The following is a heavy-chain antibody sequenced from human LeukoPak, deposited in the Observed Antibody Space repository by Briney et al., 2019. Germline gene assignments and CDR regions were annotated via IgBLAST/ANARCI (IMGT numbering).Heavy chain of an antibody. CDR2: INPNSGGT. D-gene: IGHD5-18*01. V-gene: IGHV1-2*02. Sequence: ASVKVSCKASGYTFTGYYMHWVRQAPGQGLEWMGWINPNSGGTNYAQKFQGRVTMTRDTSISTAYMELSRLRSDDTAVYYCARDQEDVDTAMDELSDAFDIWGQGTMVTVSS. CDR1: GYTFTGYY. CDR3: ARDQEDVDTAMDELSDAFDI. J-gene: IGHJ3*02.